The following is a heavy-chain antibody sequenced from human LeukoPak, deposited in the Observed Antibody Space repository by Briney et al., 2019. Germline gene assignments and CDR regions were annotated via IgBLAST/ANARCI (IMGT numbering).Heavy chain of an antibody. CDR1: GGSFSGYY. J-gene: IGHJ4*02. CDR3: ARGSPIQLWFYPFPAWTHFDY. Sequence: SETLSLTCAVYGGSFSGYYWSWIRQPPGKGLEWIGEINHSGSTNYNPSLKSRVTISVDTSKNQFSLKLSSVTAADTAVYYCARGSPIQLWFYPFPAWTHFDYWGQGTLVTVSS. V-gene: IGHV4-34*01. D-gene: IGHD5-18*01. CDR2: INHSGST.